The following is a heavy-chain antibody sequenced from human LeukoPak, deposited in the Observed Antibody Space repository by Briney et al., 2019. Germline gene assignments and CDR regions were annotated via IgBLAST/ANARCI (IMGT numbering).Heavy chain of an antibody. J-gene: IGHJ4*02. CDR3: AKDLAGSGSYSFDY. Sequence: PGGSLRLSCAASGFTFSNYAMNWVRQAPGRGLEWVSAISGSGGRTYYADSVKGRFTISRDNSKNTLYLQMNSLRAENTAVYYCAKDLAGSGSYSFDYWGQGTLVTVSS. V-gene: IGHV3-23*01. CDR2: ISGSGGRT. D-gene: IGHD1-26*01. CDR1: GFTFSNYA.